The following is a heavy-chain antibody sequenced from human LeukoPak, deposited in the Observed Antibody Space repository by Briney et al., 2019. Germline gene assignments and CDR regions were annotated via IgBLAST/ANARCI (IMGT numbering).Heavy chain of an antibody. CDR2: IDSSSRYI. J-gene: IGHJ4*02. V-gene: IGHV3-21*01. CDR3: ARVGGHCTSTSCPPPDY. Sequence: GGSLRLSCAASGFTFSSYNMDWVRQAPGKGLEWVSFIDSSSRYIYQADSVKGRFTISRDNAKSSVFLQMNSLRAEDTAVYHCARVGGHCTSTSCPPPDYWGQGTLVTVSS. CDR1: GFTFSSYN. D-gene: IGHD2-2*01.